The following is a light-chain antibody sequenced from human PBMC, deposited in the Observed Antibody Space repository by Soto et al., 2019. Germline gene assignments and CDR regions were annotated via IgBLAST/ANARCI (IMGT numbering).Light chain of an antibody. CDR1: QSIRYW. CDR2: EAS. CDR3: LQHYTYLWT. Sequence: DIQITQSPSPLSASVGHRTTLPFRASQSIRYWLAWFQQKPGKAPRLLIYEASRLESGVPSRISGSGSGTEFTLTISSLQSEDFATYYCLQHYTYLWTFGQGTKVDIK. V-gene: IGKV1-5*03. J-gene: IGKJ1*01.